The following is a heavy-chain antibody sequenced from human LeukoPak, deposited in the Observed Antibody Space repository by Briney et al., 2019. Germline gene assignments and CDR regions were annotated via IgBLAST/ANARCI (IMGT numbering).Heavy chain of an antibody. Sequence: GGSLSLSCAAPGLSISSNFMSWVRQAPGKGLEWVSDIYDGGSTYYTDSVKGRFTISRDTPKNTLYLQMNSLSVEDTAVYYCASWPVGWYGEDSWGQGTLVTVSS. CDR2: IYDGGST. CDR3: ASWPVGWYGEDS. V-gene: IGHV3-53*01. D-gene: IGHD6-19*01. J-gene: IGHJ4*02. CDR1: GLSISSNF.